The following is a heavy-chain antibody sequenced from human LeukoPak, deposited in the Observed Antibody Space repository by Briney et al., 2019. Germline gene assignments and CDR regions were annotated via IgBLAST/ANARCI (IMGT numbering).Heavy chain of an antibody. CDR1: GYTFTSYG. CDR2: ISAYNGNT. CDR3: ASWDLGGDY. Sequence: GASVKVSCKASGYTFTSYGISWVRQAPGQGLEWMGWISAYNGNTNYAQKLQGRVTMTTDTSTSTVYMELSSLRSEDTAVYYCASWDLGGDYWGQGTLVTVSS. D-gene: IGHD1-26*01. V-gene: IGHV1-18*01. J-gene: IGHJ4*02.